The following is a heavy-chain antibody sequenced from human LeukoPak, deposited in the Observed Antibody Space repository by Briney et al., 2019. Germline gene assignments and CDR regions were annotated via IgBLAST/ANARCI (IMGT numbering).Heavy chain of an antibody. D-gene: IGHD4-23*01. CDR1: GFTFSSYS. V-gene: IGHV3-48*01. Sequence: SGGSLRLSCAASGFTFSSYSMNWVRQAPGKGLEWVSYISSSSTIYYADSVKGRFTISRDNAKNSLYLQMNSLRAEDTAVYYCARDEDGGNADYWGQGTLVTVSS. CDR2: ISSSSTI. J-gene: IGHJ4*02. CDR3: ARDEDGGNADY.